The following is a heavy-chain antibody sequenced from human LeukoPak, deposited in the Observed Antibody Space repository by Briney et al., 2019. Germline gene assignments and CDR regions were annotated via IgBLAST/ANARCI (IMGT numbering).Heavy chain of an antibody. D-gene: IGHD3-22*01. CDR1: GYTFISDY. CDR3: ARDHFSVDFFDTAAYYPFFDY. V-gene: IGHV1-46*01. Sequence: ASVKVSCKSSGYTFISDYIHWVRRAPGQGLEGMGVINPSSGDTNYAQKFQGRVTMTRDMSTSTLYMELSGLTSNDTAVYYCARDHFSVDFFDTAAYYPFFDYWGQGTLVTVSS. CDR2: INPSSGDT. J-gene: IGHJ4*02.